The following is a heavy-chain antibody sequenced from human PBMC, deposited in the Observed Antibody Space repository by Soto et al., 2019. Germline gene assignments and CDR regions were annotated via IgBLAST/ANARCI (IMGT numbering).Heavy chain of an antibody. CDR3: ARPHYDYVWGSYGD. Sequence: GGSLRLSCAASGFTFSSYWMSWVRQAPGKGLEWVANIKQDGSEKYYVDSVKGRFTISRDNAKNSLYLQMNSLRAEDTAVYYCARPHYDYVWGSYGDWGQGTLVTVSS. CDR1: GFTFSSYW. D-gene: IGHD3-16*01. J-gene: IGHJ4*02. V-gene: IGHV3-7*03. CDR2: IKQDGSEK.